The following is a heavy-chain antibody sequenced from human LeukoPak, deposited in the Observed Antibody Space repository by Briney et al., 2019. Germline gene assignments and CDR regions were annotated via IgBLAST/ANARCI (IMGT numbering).Heavy chain of an antibody. CDR2: IYYSGST. D-gene: IGHD1-26*01. V-gene: IGHV4-39*07. CDR3: ARGGLNVGATHPRPFDY. Sequence: SETLSLTCTVSGVSISSSNSYWGWIRQPPGKGLEWIGSIYYSGSTNYNPSLKSRVTISVDTSKNQFSLKLSSVTAADTAVYYCARGGLNVGATHPRPFDYWGQGTLVTVSS. J-gene: IGHJ4*02. CDR1: GVSISSSNSY.